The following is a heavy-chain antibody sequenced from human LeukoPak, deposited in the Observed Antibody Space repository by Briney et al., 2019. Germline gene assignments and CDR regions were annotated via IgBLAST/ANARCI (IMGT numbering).Heavy chain of an antibody. CDR2: INPHSGDT. CDR1: GYTFNAFF. V-gene: IGHV1-2*02. J-gene: IGHJ4*02. D-gene: IGHD3-10*01. Sequence: ASVKVSCKASGYTFNAFFIHWVRQAPGQGPEWLGWINPHSGDTTYAQNFQGRVTMTRDTSISTIYMEVTSLISDDTAIYYCARAYANYGDYWGQGTLVTVSS. CDR3: ARAYANYGDY.